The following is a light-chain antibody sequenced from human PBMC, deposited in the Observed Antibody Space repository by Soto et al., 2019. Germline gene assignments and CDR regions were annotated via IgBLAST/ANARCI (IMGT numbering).Light chain of an antibody. CDR1: QSVSLS. V-gene: IGKV3-11*01. Sequence: VLTQSPATLSLSPGGRATLSCRASQSVSLSLAWYQQKPGQAPRLLIYDASKRASGFPARFSGSGSGTDFTLTISSLEPEDFAVYYCQERTGWPPWTFGQGTKVDIK. J-gene: IGKJ1*01. CDR3: QERTGWPPWT. CDR2: DAS.